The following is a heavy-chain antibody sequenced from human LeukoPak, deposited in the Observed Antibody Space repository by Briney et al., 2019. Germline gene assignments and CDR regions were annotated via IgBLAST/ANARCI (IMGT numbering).Heavy chain of an antibody. CDR1: GFTFSSYE. V-gene: IGHV3-48*03. J-gene: IGHJ4*02. D-gene: IGHD7-27*01. CDR3: ARDGETSNWGVLF. CDR2: ISSSGSTI. Sequence: PGGSLRLSCAASGFTFSSYEMNWVRQAPGKGLEWVSYISSSGSTIYYADSVKGRFTISRDNAKNSLYLQMNSLRAEDTAVYYCARDGETSNWGVLFWGQGTLVTVS.